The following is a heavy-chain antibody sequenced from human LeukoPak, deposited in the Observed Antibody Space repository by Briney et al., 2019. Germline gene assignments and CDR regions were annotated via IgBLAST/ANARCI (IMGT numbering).Heavy chain of an antibody. Sequence: GRSLRLSCAASGLTFSSYGMHWVRQAPGKGLEWVAVISYDGSNKYYADSVKGRFTISRDNSKNTLYLQMNSLRAEDTAVYYCAKDLSFSSGNDYWGQGTLVTVSS. D-gene: IGHD3-22*01. J-gene: IGHJ4*02. CDR1: GLTFSSYG. V-gene: IGHV3-30*18. CDR2: ISYDGSNK. CDR3: AKDLSFSSGNDY.